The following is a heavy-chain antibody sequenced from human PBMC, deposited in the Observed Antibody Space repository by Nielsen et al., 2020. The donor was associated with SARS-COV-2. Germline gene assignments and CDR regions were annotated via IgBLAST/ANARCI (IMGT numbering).Heavy chain of an antibody. D-gene: IGHD1-26*01. CDR3: ARGGAYGGTFQTWFDP. Sequence: GGSLRLSCTAFGFDFSDYYMSWLRQAPGKGLEWVSWISSTDSGATVNYPDSVRGRFTISRDNAKISLFLQMSSLRVEDTAVYYCARGGAYGGTFQTWFDPWGQGTLVTVSS. V-gene: IGHV3-11*04. J-gene: IGHJ5*02. CDR2: ISSTDSGATV. CDR1: GFDFSDYY.